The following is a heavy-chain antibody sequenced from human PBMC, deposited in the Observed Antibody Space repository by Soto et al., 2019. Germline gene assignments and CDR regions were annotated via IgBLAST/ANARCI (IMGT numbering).Heavy chain of an antibody. J-gene: IGHJ6*02. V-gene: IGHV1-18*01. CDR2: ISAYNGNT. D-gene: IGHD2-15*01. Sequence: ASVKVSCKASGYTFTSYGISWVRQAPGQGLEWMGWISAYNGNTNYAQKLQGRVTMTTDTSTSTAYMELRSLRSDDTAVYYCARDIVVVVAATEAYYYYGMDVWGQGTTVNVSS. CDR1: GYTFTSYG. CDR3: ARDIVVVVAATEAYYYYGMDV.